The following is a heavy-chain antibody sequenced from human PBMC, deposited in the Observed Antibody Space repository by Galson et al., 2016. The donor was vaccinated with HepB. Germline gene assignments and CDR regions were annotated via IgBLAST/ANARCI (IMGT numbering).Heavy chain of an antibody. CDR1: GFSLGTSGVS. V-gene: IGHV2-5*02. CDR2: IYWDDAK. D-gene: IGHD3-22*01. CDR3: AHISDSQRAFDI. J-gene: IGHJ3*02. Sequence: PALVKPTQTLTVTCTFSGFSLGTSGVSVAWVRQPPEKALEFLALIYWDDAKRYSPSLQSRLPITKDTPKSQVVLTMTNVDPVDTATYYCAHISDSQRAFDIWGQGTVVTVSS.